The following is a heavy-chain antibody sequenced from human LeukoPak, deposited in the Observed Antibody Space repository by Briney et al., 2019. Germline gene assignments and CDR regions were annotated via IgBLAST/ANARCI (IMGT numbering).Heavy chain of an antibody. CDR1: GFTFSNAW. CDR2: IKSKTDGGTT. J-gene: IGHJ1*01. V-gene: IGHV3-15*01. CDR3: TRRDYGDYYYFQH. D-gene: IGHD4-17*01. Sequence: PGGSLRLSCAASGFTFSNAWMSWVRQAPGKGLEWVGRIKSKTDGGTTDYAAPVKGRFTISRDDSKNTLYLQMNSLKTEDTAVYYCTRRDYGDYYYFQHWGQGTLVTVSS.